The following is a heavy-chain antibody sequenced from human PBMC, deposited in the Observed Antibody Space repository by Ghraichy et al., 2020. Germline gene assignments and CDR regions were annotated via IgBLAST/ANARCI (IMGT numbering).Heavy chain of an antibody. J-gene: IGHJ4*02. CDR2: IYSSGNT. Sequence: SETLSLTCTVSGDSISSGGYYWSWIRQHPEKGLEWIGYIYSSGNTHYNPSLKSRVTMSVDTSKNQFSLKLDSLTAADPAVYYCARVYGSGSYRDYWGQGTLVTVSS. CDR3: ARVYGSGSYRDY. V-gene: IGHV4-31*03. CDR1: GDSISSGGYY. D-gene: IGHD3-10*01.